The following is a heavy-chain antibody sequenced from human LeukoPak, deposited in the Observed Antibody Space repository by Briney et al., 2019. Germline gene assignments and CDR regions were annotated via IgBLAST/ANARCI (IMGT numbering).Heavy chain of an antibody. Sequence: ASMKVSCKASDYTFPTYGISWVRQAPGQGLEWMGWINAYNGDTNYAQKFQGRVTMTTDTSTSTAYMELRSLRSDDTAVYYCAGGGLWFGELPFDPWGQGILVTVSS. CDR1: DYTFPTYG. V-gene: IGHV1-18*01. CDR3: AGGGLWFGELPFDP. D-gene: IGHD3-10*01. J-gene: IGHJ5*02. CDR2: INAYNGDT.